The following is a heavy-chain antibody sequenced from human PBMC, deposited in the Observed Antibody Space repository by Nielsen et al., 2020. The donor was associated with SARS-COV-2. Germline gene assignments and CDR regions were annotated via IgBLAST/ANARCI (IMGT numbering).Heavy chain of an antibody. CDR3: ARNTYGGSTDY. CDR2: NYPRDSAT. CDR1: GSTFTSYS. D-gene: IGHD4-23*01. V-gene: IGHV5-51*01. J-gene: IGHJ4*02. Sequence: GESLKISCQGSGSTFTSYSIGWVRKILGQGLEWMGVNYPRDSATRYNPSFQGQVTISADKSISTVYLQWRGLKDPDSAMYYCARNTYGGSTDYWGQGTLVTVSS.